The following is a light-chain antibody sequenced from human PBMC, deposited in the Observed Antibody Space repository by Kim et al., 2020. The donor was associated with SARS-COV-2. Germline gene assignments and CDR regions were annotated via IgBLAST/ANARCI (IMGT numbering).Light chain of an antibody. V-gene: IGLV2-14*03. Sequence: QSALTQPASVSGSPGQSITLSCTGTSSDVGGYNCVSWYQQHPGKAPKLMIHDVSNRPSGISTRFSGSKSGNTASLTIFGLQAEDEADYYCSSYTSSRTLVFGGGTKVTVL. J-gene: IGLJ3*02. CDR2: DVS. CDR3: SSYTSSRTLV. CDR1: SSDVGGYNC.